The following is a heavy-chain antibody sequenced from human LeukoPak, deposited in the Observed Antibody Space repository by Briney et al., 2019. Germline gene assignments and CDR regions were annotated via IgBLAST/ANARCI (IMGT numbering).Heavy chain of an antibody. Sequence: GGSLRLSCAASGFTFSSYSMNWVRQAPGKGLEWVSSISSSSSYIYYADSVKGRFTISRDNAKNSLYLQMDSLRAEDTAVYYCARDRGYDRYRSLGYWGQGTLVTVSS. CDR2: ISSSSSYI. J-gene: IGHJ4*02. D-gene: IGHD3-16*01. CDR3: ARDRGYDRYRSLGY. V-gene: IGHV3-21*01. CDR1: GFTFSSYS.